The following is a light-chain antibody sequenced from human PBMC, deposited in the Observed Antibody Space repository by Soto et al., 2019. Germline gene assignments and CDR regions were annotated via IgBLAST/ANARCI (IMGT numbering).Light chain of an antibody. Sequence: EIEMTQSPATLSVSPGERATLSCRASQSVSSNLAWYQQKPGQAPKLLIYDASNRATGIPARFSGSGSGTDFTLTISRLEPEDFAVYYCQQYGSSPLTFGGGTKVDIK. CDR1: QSVSSN. J-gene: IGKJ4*01. CDR3: QQYGSSPLT. V-gene: IGKV3-20*01. CDR2: DAS.